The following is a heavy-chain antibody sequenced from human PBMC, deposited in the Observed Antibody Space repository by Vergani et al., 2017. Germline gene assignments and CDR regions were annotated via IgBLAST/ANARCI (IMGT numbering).Heavy chain of an antibody. CDR1: GGSISSHY. CDR2: IYYSGST. CDR3: ARSDGCSSTSCYDDAFDI. Sequence: QVQLQESGPGLVKPSETLSLTCTVSGGSISSHYWSWIRQPPGKGLEWIGYIYYSGSTNYNPSLKSRVTISVDTSTNQFSLKLSSGTAADTAVYYCARSDGCSSTSCYDDAFDIWGQGTMVTVSS. J-gene: IGHJ3*02. V-gene: IGHV4-59*11. D-gene: IGHD2-2*01.